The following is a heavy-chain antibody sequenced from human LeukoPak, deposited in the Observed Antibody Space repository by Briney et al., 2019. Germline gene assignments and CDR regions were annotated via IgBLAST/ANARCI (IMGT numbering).Heavy chain of an antibody. J-gene: IGHJ6*03. CDR3: AGQDYGDYYYYYMDV. CDR1: GGSISSSNW. D-gene: IGHD4-17*01. CDR2: IYHSGST. Sequence: PSGTLSLTCAVSGGSISSSNWWSWVRQPPGKGLEWIGEIYHSGSTNYNPSLKSRVTISVDTSKNQVSLNLSSVTAADTAVYYCAGQDYGDYYYYYMDVWGKGTTVTVSS. V-gene: IGHV4-4*02.